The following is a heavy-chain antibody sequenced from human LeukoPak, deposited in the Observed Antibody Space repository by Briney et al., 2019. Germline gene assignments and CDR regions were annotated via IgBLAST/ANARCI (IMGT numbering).Heavy chain of an antibody. Sequence: SQTLSLTCTVSGDSISSGDYYWGWIRQPPGKGLDWIGSINLSGHTYYNPSLKSRVTISLDTSKNQFSLKLSSVTAADTAVYYCARQVATKGEWAFDIWGQGIMVTASS. V-gene: IGHV4-38-2*02. CDR1: GDSISSGDYY. J-gene: IGHJ3*02. CDR2: INLSGHT. D-gene: IGHD5-12*01. CDR3: ARQVATKGEWAFDI.